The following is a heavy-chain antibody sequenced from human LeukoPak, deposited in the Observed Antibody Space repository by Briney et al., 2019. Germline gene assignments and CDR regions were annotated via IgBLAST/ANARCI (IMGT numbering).Heavy chain of an antibody. CDR3: ATDPISDYGDYVYYYYYMDV. Sequence: PSETLSLTCTVSGYSISSGYYWGWIRQPPGKGLEWIGSIYHSGSTYYNPSLKSRVTISVDASKNQFSLKLSSVTAADTAVYYCATDPISDYGDYVYYYYYMDVWGKGTTVTVSS. V-gene: IGHV4-38-2*02. J-gene: IGHJ6*03. CDR2: IYHSGST. CDR1: GYSISSGYY. D-gene: IGHD4-17*01.